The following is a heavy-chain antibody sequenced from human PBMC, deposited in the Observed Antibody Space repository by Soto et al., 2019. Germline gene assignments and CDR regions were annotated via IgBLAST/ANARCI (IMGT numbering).Heavy chain of an antibody. V-gene: IGHV3-74*01. CDR1: GFTFKNHW. Sequence: PRGSRSLSCAASGFTFKNHWMHWLRQVPGEGLVWVSRISPYVSRTHYADSVKGRFTISRDNVENTLYVQMDSLRAEDTATYYCAREFIVVLRSIEWCESWGQGNLVIVSP. CDR2: ISPYVSRT. CDR3: AREFIVVLRSIEWCES. D-gene: IGHD3-16*02. J-gene: IGHJ5*01.